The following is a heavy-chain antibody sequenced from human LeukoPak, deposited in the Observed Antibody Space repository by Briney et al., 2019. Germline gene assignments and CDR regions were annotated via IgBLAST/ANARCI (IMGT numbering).Heavy chain of an antibody. CDR3: AGRGVTPSY. J-gene: IGHJ4*02. Sequence: SETLSLTCTVAGYSISNGYYWSWIRQPAGKGLEWIGRIYTSGSTNYNPSLKSRVTMSIDTSKNQFSLKLSSVTAADTAVYYWAGRGVTPSYWGQGILVTVSS. CDR2: IYTSGST. V-gene: IGHV4-4*07. D-gene: IGHD4-23*01. CDR1: GYSISNGYY.